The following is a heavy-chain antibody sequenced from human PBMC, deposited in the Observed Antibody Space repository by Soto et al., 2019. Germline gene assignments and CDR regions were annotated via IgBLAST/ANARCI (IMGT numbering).Heavy chain of an antibody. CDR2: ISYDGSNK. CDR1: GFTFSSYA. D-gene: IGHD2-2*01. J-gene: IGHJ6*02. Sequence: SCAASGFTFSSYAMHWVRQAPGKGLEWVAVISYDGSNKYYADSVKGRFTISRDNSKNTLYLQMNSLRAEDTAVYYCARAQIVVVPAAQSSYYYGMDVWGQGTTVTV. V-gene: IGHV3-30-3*01. CDR3: ARAQIVVVPAAQSSYYYGMDV.